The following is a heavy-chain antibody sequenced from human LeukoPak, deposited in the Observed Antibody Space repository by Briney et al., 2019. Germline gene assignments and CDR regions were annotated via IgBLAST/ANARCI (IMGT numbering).Heavy chain of an antibody. V-gene: IGHV4-4*02. CDR3: ARDLNRIAVAGTSDY. Sequence: SETLSLTCAVSGGSISSSNWWSWVRQPPGKGLEWIGEIYHSGSTNYNPSLKSRVTISVDKSKNQFSLKLSSVTAADTAVYYCARDLNRIAVAGTSDYWGQGTLVTVSS. CDR1: GGSISSSNW. CDR2: IYHSGST. J-gene: IGHJ4*02. D-gene: IGHD6-19*01.